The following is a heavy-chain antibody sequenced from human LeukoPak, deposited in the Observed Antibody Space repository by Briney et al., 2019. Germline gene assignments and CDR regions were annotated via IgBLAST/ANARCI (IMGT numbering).Heavy chain of an antibody. J-gene: IGHJ6*02. D-gene: IGHD4-17*01. CDR2: INHSGST. CDR1: GGSFSGYY. V-gene: IGHV4-34*01. Sequence: SETLSLTCAVYGGSFSGYYWSWVRQPPGKGLEWIGEINHSGSTNYNPSLTSRVTISVDTSKNQFSLKLSSVTAADTAVYYCARGLRRTSYGMDVWGQGTTVTVSS. CDR3: ARGLRRTSYGMDV.